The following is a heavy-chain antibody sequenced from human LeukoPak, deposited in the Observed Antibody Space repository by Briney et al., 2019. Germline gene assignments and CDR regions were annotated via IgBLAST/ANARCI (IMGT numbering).Heavy chain of an antibody. CDR1: HGTHSSHP. CDR3: ARDRSLGQAENYGETPYYFDY. D-gene: IGHD4-17*01. J-gene: IGHJ4*02. Sequence: SVKLTCKAAHGTHSSHPINWQRQPPAQALQSIGRIIPNYGTANYAHKLHGRPTITADESTSTAYMQLSSLRSEDTAVYYCARDRSLGQAENYGETPYYFDYWGQGTLVTVSS. CDR2: IIPNYGTA. V-gene: IGHV1-69*13.